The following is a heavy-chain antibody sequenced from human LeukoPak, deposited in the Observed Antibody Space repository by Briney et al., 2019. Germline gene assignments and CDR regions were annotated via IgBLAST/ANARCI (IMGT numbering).Heavy chain of an antibody. Sequence: SETLSLTCTVSGGSISRGGYYWGWVRQPPGRGLEWVGYIYHSGSTYYNPSLKSRVTISVDTSKNQFSLKLSSVTAADTAVYYCARGGRFLEWPHGAFDIWRQGTMVTVSS. V-gene: IGHV4-61*08. D-gene: IGHD3-3*01. CDR2: IYHSGST. CDR1: GGSISRGGYY. J-gene: IGHJ3*02. CDR3: ARGGRFLEWPHGAFDI.